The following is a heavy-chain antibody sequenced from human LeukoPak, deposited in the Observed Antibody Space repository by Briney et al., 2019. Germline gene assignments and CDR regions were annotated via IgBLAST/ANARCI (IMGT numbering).Heavy chain of an antibody. CDR1: GFTFDDYA. V-gene: IGHV3-9*01. CDR3: AKALVGATTYYFDY. J-gene: IGHJ4*02. CDR2: ISWNSGSI. Sequence: GGSLRLSCAASGFTFDDYAMHWVRQAPGKGLEGVSGISWNSGSIGYADSVKGRFTISRDNAKNSLYLQMNSLRAEDTALYYCAKALVGATTYYFDYWGQGTLVTVSS. D-gene: IGHD1-26*01.